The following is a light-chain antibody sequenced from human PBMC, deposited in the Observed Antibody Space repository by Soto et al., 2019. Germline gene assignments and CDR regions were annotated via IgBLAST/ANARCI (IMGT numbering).Light chain of an antibody. Sequence: EIVMTQSPATLSVSPGERATLSCRASQSVSSNLAWYQQKPGQAPRLLIYGASTGATGFPARFSGSGSGTEFILTFSSLQPEDFAVYSCQQYNNWPPWTFGQGTK. CDR1: QSVSSN. J-gene: IGKJ1*01. CDR2: GAS. CDR3: QQYNNWPPWT. V-gene: IGKV3-15*01.